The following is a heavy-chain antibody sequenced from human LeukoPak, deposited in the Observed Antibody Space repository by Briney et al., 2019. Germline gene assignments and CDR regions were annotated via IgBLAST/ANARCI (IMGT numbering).Heavy chain of an antibody. Sequence: GGSLRLSCAASGSTFSSFAMSWVRQAPGKGLEWVSGISGSGGSTYYADSVKGQFTISRDNSKNTLYLQMNSLRAEDTAVYHCAKGRKSYYYGMDVWGQGTTVTVSS. CDR3: AKGRKSYYYGMDV. CDR1: GSTFSSFA. J-gene: IGHJ6*02. CDR2: ISGSGGST. V-gene: IGHV3-23*01.